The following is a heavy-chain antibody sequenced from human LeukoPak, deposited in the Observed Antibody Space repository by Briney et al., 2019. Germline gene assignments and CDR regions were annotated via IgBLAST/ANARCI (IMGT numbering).Heavy chain of an antibody. D-gene: IGHD3-10*01. J-gene: IGHJ6*03. CDR2: IIPIFGTA. Sequence: SVKVSCKASGGTFSSYAISWVRQAPGQGLEWMGGIIPIFGTANYAQKFQGRVTITTDESTSTAYMELSSLRSEDTAVYYCAREPITMVRGVTNYYYYMDVWGKGTTVTVSS. CDR3: AREPITMVRGVTNYYYYMDV. CDR1: GGTFSSYA. V-gene: IGHV1-69*05.